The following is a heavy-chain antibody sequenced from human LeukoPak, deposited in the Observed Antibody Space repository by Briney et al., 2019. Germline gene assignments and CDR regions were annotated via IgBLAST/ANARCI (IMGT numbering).Heavy chain of an antibody. CDR2: IIPIFGTA. CDR1: GGTFSSYA. V-gene: IGHV1-69*13. CDR3: ARELSAAGPQINWFDP. D-gene: IGHD6-13*01. Sequence: SVKVSCKASGGTFSSYAISWVRQAPGQGLEWMGGIIPIFGTANYAQKFQGRVTITADESTSTAYMELSSLRSEGTAVYYCARELSAAGPQINWFDPWGQGTLVTVSS. J-gene: IGHJ5*02.